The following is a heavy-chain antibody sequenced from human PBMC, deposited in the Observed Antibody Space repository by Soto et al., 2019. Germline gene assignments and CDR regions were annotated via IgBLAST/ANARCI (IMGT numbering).Heavy chain of an antibody. V-gene: IGHV1-69*01. D-gene: IGHD5-12*01. CDR3: AMRDGYNHPEGMDV. CDR2: IIPIFGTA. Sequence: QVQLVQSGAEVKKPGSSVKVSCKASGGTFSSYAISWVRQAPGQGLEWMRGIIPIFGTANYAQKFQGRVTITADESTSTAYMELSSLISEDTAVYYCAMRDGYNHPEGMDVWGQGTTVTVSS. J-gene: IGHJ6*02. CDR1: GGTFSSYA.